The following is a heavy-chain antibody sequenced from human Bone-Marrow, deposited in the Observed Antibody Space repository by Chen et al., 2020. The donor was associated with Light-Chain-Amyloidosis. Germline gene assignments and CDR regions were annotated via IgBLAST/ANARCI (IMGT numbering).Heavy chain of an antibody. V-gene: IGHV3-49*05. CDR3: APGGPIAHGFDS. D-gene: IGHD1-26*01. CDR1: GFSLNDYA. Sequence: EVQVVESGGGLVKPGRSLRLSCTGSGFSLNDYAVSWFRQAPGKGLEWVSFIRSNYYGGTTEYAPSVKGRFTNSRDDSKSIAYLGMTGLKSEDTAVYFCAPGGPIAHGFDSWGQGTVVTVSS. CDR2: IRSNYYGGTT. J-gene: IGHJ3*01.